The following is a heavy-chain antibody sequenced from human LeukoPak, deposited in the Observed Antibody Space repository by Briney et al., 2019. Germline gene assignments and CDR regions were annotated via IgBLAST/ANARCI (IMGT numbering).Heavy chain of an antibody. J-gene: IGHJ3*02. CDR3: ARAPGRYSYGSGDAFDI. CDR2: IYYSGST. Sequence: SETLSLTCTVSGGSISSSSYYWGWIRQPPGKGLEWIGSIYYSGSTNYNLSLKSRVTISVGTSKNQFSLKLSSVTAADTAVYYCARAPGRYSYGSGDAFDIWGQGTMVTVPS. CDR1: GGSISSSSYY. V-gene: IGHV4-39*07. D-gene: IGHD5-18*01.